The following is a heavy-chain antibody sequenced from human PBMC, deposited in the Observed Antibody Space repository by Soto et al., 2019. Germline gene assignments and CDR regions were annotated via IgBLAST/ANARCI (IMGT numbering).Heavy chain of an antibody. V-gene: IGHV5-51*01. CDR3: ARQDWNYINWFDP. CDR1: GYSFTSYW. CDR2: IYPGDSDT. J-gene: IGHJ5*02. D-gene: IGHD1-7*01. Sequence: GEALKNSCKGSGYSFTSYWNGWVRQLAGEGLELMGIIYPGDSDTRDSPSFQGQVTISADKSISTAYLQWSSLKASDTAIYYCARQDWNYINWFDPWGQGTLVTVSS.